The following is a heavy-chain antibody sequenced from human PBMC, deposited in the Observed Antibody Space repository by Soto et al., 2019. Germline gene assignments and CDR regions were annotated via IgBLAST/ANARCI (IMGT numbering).Heavy chain of an antibody. V-gene: IGHV3-21*01. CDR3: AREGPLKPFSS. CDR2: ISGTGVYI. CDR1: GFTFSNDN. J-gene: IGHJ5*02. Sequence: GGSLRLSCVASGFTFSNDNMNWVRQAPGKGLEWVSHISGTGVYIHYADAVKGRFTISRDNAKSSVYLQMNSLRAEDTAVYYCAREGPLKPFSSWGQGALVTSPQ.